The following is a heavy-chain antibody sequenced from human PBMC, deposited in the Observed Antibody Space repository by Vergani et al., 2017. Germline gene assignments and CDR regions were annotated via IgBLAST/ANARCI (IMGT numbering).Heavy chain of an antibody. D-gene: IGHD3-9*01. J-gene: IGHJ4*02. CDR2: IRSKAYGGTT. CDR3: SGFGWLVFLDF. CDR1: GFTFGDYA. V-gene: IGHV3-49*05. Sequence: EVQLVESGGGLVKPGRSLRLSCTASGFTFGDYAMSWFRQAPGKGLEWVGFIRSKAYGGTTEYAASVKGRFTISRDDSKSIAYLQMNRLKAADTAVYYCSGFGWLVFLDFWGQGTLVTVSS.